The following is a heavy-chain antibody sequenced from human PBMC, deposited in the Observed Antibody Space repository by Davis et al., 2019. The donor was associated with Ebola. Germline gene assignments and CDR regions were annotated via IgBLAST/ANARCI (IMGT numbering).Heavy chain of an antibody. CDR1: ASTFATYA. V-gene: IGHV3-23*05. CDR3: SSWVSSHFDF. J-gene: IGHJ4*02. D-gene: IGHD6-13*01. Sequence: PGGSLRPSVPPPASTFATYAMMCVRLAPGKGLEWVSTIDGPTTNRHYGDSVKGRFTISRDNSKNTLFLQMDSLRPEDTAMYYCSSWVSSHFDFWGRGTLVTVSS. CDR2: IDGPTTNR.